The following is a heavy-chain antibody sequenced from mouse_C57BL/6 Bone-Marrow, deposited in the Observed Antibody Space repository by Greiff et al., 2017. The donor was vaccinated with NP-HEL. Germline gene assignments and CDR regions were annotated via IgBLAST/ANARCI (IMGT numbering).Heavy chain of an antibody. CDR1: GYTFTSYG. CDR3: ARIRAPWFAY. CDR2: IYPRSGNT. Sequence: LVESGAELARPGASVKLSCKASGYTFTSYGISWVKQRTGQGLEWIGEIYPRSGNTYYNEKFKGKATLTADKSSSTAYMELRSLTSEDSAVYFCARIRAPWFAYWGKGTLVTVSA. D-gene: IGHD3-1*01. V-gene: IGHV1-81*01. J-gene: IGHJ3*01.